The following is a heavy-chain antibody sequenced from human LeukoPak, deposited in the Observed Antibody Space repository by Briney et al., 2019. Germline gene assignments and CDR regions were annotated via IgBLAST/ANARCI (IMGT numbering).Heavy chain of an antibody. CDR1: GFTFSSYA. D-gene: IGHD2-15*01. CDR2: ISGSGGST. Sequence: GGSLRLSCAASGFTFSSYAMSRVRQAPGKGLEWVSAISGSGGSTYYADSVKGRFTISRDNSKNTLYLQMNSLRAEDTAVYYCAKDGLLNWYFDLWGRGTLVTVSS. CDR3: AKDGLLNWYFDL. J-gene: IGHJ2*01. V-gene: IGHV3-23*01.